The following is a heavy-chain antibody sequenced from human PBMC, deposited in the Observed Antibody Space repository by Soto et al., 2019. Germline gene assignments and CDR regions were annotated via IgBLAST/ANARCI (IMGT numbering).Heavy chain of an antibody. CDR2: IFQSGST. CDR1: GGSIRSNNR. D-gene: IGHD1-1*01. J-gene: IGHJ5*02. V-gene: IGHV4-4*02. Sequence: PSETLSLTCAVSGGSIRSNNRWSWVRQPPGKGLEWIGEIFQSGSTNYNPSLKTRVTISVDKSKNQFSLKLSSVTAADTAVYYCARDQSWHDLVWWFDPWGQGTLVTVSS. CDR3: ARDQSWHDLVWWFDP.